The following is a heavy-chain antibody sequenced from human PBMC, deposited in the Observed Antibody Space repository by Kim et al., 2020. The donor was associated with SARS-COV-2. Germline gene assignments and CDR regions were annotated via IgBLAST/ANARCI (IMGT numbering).Heavy chain of an antibody. D-gene: IGHD6-6*01. Sequence: TASAATVKGTFTSSNDDSKNTAYLQMNSLKTEDTDVYYCTRFSIAAFDYWGQGTLVTVSS. CDR2: T. CDR3: TRFSIAAFDY. V-gene: IGHV3-73*01. J-gene: IGHJ4*02.